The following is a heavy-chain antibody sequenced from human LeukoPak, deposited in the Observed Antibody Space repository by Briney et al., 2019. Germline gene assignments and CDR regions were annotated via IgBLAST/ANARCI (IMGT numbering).Heavy chain of an antibody. Sequence: SETLSLTCTVSGGSISSYYWSWIRQPPGKGLEWVGYIYYSGSTNYNPSLKSRVTISVDTSKNQFSLKLSSVTAADTAVYYCASSGSYVGLFDYWGQGTLVTVSS. J-gene: IGHJ4*02. D-gene: IGHD1-26*01. CDR3: ASSGSYVGLFDY. CDR1: GGSISSYY. V-gene: IGHV4-59*01. CDR2: IYYSGST.